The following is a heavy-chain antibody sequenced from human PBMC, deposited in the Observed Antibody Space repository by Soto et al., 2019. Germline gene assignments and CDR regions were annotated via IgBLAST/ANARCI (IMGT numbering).Heavy chain of an antibody. D-gene: IGHD6-13*01. J-gene: IGHJ2*01. CDR2: IYYSGST. V-gene: IGHV4-59*01. Sequence: QVQLQESGPGLVKPSETLSLTCTVSGGSISSYYWSWIRQPPGKGLEWIGYIYYSGSTNYNPSLKSRVTISVDTSKNQFSLKLSSVTAADTAVYYCARAVESIAAAGTTYWYFDLWGRGTLVTVSS. CDR1: GGSISSYY. CDR3: ARAVESIAAAGTTYWYFDL.